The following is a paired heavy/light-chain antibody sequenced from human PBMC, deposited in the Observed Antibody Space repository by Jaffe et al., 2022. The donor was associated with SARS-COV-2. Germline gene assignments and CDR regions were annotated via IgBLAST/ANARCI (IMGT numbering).Light chain of an antibody. CDR1: SSNIGSNT. V-gene: IGLV1-44*01. J-gene: IGLJ2*01. Sequence: QSVLTQPPSASGTPGQRVTISCSGSSSNIGSNTVNWYQQLPGTAPKLLIYSNNQRPSGVPDRFSGSKSGTSASLAISGLQSEDEADYYCAAWDDSLNGPVVFGGGTKLTVL. CDR3: AAWDDSLNGPVV. CDR2: SNN.
Heavy chain of an antibody. J-gene: IGHJ6*02. Sequence: QVQLVESGGGVVQPGRSLRLSCAASGFTFSSYGMHWVRQAPGKGLEWVAVISYDGSNKYYADSVKGRFTISRDNSKNTLYLQMNSLRAEDTAVYYCANGPEYYDSSGYYFMDVWGQGTTVTVSS. V-gene: IGHV3-30*18. CDR2: ISYDGSNK. D-gene: IGHD3-22*01. CDR1: GFTFSSYG. CDR3: ANGPEYYDSSGYYFMDV.